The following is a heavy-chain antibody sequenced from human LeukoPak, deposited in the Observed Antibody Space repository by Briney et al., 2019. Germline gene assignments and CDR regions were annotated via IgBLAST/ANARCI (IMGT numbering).Heavy chain of an antibody. V-gene: IGHV4-39*01. CDR2: IYYSGST. CDR1: GGSLSTSSYY. CDR3: ARLIGMATGYFDY. D-gene: IGHD5-24*01. J-gene: IGHJ4*02. Sequence: SETLSLTCTVSGGSLSTSSYYWGWIRQPPGKGLEWIGSIYYSGSTYFNPSLKNRLTISVDTSKNQFSLRLYSVTAADTAVYYCARLIGMATGYFDYWGQGTLVTVSS.